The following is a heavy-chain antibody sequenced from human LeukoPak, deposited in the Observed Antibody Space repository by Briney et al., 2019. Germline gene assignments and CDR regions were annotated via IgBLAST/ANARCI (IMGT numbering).Heavy chain of an antibody. CDR3: ATSQYGPLPSGMDV. D-gene: IGHD3-10*01. CDR2: INHSGST. CDR1: GGSFSGYY. J-gene: IGHJ6*02. Sequence: SETLSLTCAVYGGSFSGYYWSWIRQPPGKGLEWIGEINHSGSTNYNPSLKSRVTISVDTSKNQFSLKLSSVTAADTAVCYCATSQYGPLPSGMDVWGQGTTVTVSS. V-gene: IGHV4-34*01.